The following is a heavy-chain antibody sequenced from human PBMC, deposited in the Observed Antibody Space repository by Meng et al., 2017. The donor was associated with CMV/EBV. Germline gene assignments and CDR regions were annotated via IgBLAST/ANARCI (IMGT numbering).Heavy chain of an antibody. V-gene: IGHV3-48*03. Sequence: GESLKISCAASGFIFSSYEMNWVRQAPGKGLEWVSYISSSGSTIYYADSVKGRFTISRDNAKNSLYLQMNSLRAEETAVYYCARTRITIFGVVIIARYGMDVWGQGTTVTVSS. D-gene: IGHD3-3*01. CDR2: ISSSGSTI. J-gene: IGHJ6*02. CDR3: ARTRITIFGVVIIARYGMDV. CDR1: GFIFSSYE.